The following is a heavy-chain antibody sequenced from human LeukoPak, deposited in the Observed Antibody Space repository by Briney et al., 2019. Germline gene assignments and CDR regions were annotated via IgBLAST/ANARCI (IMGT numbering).Heavy chain of an antibody. V-gene: IGHV3-23*01. D-gene: IGHD3-22*01. Sequence: GGSLRLSCAASGFTFSSYAMSWVRQAPGKGLEWVSAISGSGGSTYYADSVKGRFTISRDNSKNTLYLQMNSLRAEDTAVYYCAKGGGYYDSSGYRDAFDIWGQGTMVTVSS. J-gene: IGHJ3*02. CDR1: GFTFSSYA. CDR3: AKGGGYYDSSGYRDAFDI. CDR2: ISGSGGST.